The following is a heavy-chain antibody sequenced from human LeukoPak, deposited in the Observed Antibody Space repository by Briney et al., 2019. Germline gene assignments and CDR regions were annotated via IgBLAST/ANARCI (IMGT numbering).Heavy chain of an antibody. CDR2: INWNGGST. CDR1: GFTFDDYG. J-gene: IGHJ6*03. V-gene: IGHV3-20*04. D-gene: IGHD6-13*01. Sequence: GGSLRLSCAASGFTFDDYGMSWVRQAPGKGLEWVSGINWNGGSTGYADSVEGRFTISRDNAKNSLYLQMNSLRAEDTAFYYCAREKYSSSWQPYYYYYMDVWGKGTTVTVSS. CDR3: AREKYSSSWQPYYYYYMDV.